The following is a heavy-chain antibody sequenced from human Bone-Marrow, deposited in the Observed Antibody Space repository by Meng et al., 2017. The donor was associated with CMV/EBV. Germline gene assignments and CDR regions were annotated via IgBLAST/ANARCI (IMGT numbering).Heavy chain of an antibody. Sequence: LVRPWAEWKKPGSAVMVPCNASGGPSSSSSFTWARKGPEQGLEWMGGIKPNLGTGNSAQQFPGRVTIPADESTSTAYRELRSLGSEDTAVYYCARETGGALWFGVDWGQGTLVTSPQ. CDR2: IKPNLGTG. CDR3: ARETGGALWFGVD. CDR1: GGPSSSSS. J-gene: IGHJ4*02. V-gene: IGHV1-69*01. D-gene: IGHD3-10*01.